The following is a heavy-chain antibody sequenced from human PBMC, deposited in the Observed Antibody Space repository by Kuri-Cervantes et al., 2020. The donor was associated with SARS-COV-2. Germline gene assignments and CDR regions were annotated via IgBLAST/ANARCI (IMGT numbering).Heavy chain of an antibody. CDR1: GYTFTSYG. J-gene: IGHJ2*01. V-gene: IGHV1-18*04. CDR3: ARDTGGDYGYWYFDL. CDR2: ISAYNGNT. D-gene: IGHD4-17*01. Sequence: ASVKVSCKASGYTFTSYGISWVRQAPGQGLEWMGWISAYNGNTNYAQKLQGRVTMTTDTSTGTAYMEPRSLRSDDTAVYYCARDTGGDYGYWYFDLWGRGTLVTVSS.